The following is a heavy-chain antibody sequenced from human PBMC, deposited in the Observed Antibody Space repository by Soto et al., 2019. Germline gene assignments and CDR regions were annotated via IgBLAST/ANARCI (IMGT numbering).Heavy chain of an antibody. J-gene: IGHJ4*02. D-gene: IGHD5-12*01. CDR2: MNQDGSKR. V-gene: IGHV3-7*01. CDR1: GFAFSQYW. Sequence: EVQFVESGGDLVQPGGSLRLSCAASGFAFSQYWINWVRQSPGKGLEWVAIMNQDGSKRYYGASVMGRFTISRDNGKNSLYLQMNSLRDDDTAVFFCARDMGLSGYFSACDYWGLGTRVTVTS. CDR3: ARDMGLSGYFSACDY.